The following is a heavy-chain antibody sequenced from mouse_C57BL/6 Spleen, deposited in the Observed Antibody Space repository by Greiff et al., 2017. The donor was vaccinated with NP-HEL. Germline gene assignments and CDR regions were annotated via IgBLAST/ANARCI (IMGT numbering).Heavy chain of an antibody. D-gene: IGHD3-2*02. CDR1: GYSITSGYD. V-gene: IGHV3-1*01. Sequence: DVKLQESGPGMVKPSQSLSLTCTVTGYSITSGYDWHWIRHFPGNKLEWMGYISYSGSTNYNPSLKSRISITHDTSKNHFFLKLNSVTTEDTATYYCASRTAQHPYAMDYWGQGTSVTVSS. CDR2: ISYSGST. CDR3: ASRTAQHPYAMDY. J-gene: IGHJ4*01.